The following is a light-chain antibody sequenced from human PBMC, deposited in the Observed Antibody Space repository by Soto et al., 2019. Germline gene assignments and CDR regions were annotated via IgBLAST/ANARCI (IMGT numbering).Light chain of an antibody. CDR2: KAS. V-gene: IGKV1-5*03. CDR1: QSISSW. CDR3: QQYNSYWT. J-gene: IGKJ1*01. Sequence: DIQMTQSPSTLSASVGDRVTITCRASQSISSWLAWYQQKPGKAPNLLIYKASSLEGGVPSRFSGSGSGTEFTLTIISLQPDDFATYYCQQYNSYWTFGQGTKVDIK.